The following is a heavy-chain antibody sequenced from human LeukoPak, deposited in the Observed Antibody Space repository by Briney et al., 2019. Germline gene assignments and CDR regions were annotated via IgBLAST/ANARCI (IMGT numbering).Heavy chain of an antibody. CDR2: IRYDGNNK. D-gene: IGHD3-22*01. V-gene: IGHV3-30*02. J-gene: IGHJ4*02. CDR3: AKFPNYYDSSGYHYFDY. CDR1: GFTFSSYG. Sequence: GGSLRLSRAASGFTFSSYGMHWVRQAPGKGLDWVAFIRYDGNNKYYVDSVKGRFTISRDNSKNTLYLQMNSLRAEDTAVYYCAKFPNYYDSSGYHYFDYWGQGTLVTVS.